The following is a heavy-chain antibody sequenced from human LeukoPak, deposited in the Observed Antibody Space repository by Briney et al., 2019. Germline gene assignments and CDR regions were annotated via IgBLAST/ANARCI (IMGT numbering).Heavy chain of an antibody. J-gene: IGHJ4*02. CDR1: GGSISSGGYS. Sequence: SETLSLTCAVSGGSISSGGYSWSWIRRPPGKGLEWIGYIYHSGSTYYNPSLKSRVTISVDRSKNQFSLKLSSVTAADTAVYYCARDSGTFDYWGQGTLVTVSS. CDR2: IYHSGST. CDR3: ARDSGTFDY. D-gene: IGHD3-10*01. V-gene: IGHV4-30-2*01.